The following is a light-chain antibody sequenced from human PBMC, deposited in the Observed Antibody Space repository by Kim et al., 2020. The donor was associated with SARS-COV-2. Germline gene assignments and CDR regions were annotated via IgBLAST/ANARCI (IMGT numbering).Light chain of an antibody. CDR1: SGNIASSY. V-gene: IGLV6-57*01. J-gene: IGLJ3*02. Sequence: NSMLTQPHSVSESPGKTVTISCTRSSGNIASSYVQWYQQRPGSSPTTLIYEDNQRTPGVPERFSGSVDSSSNSASLTISGLQTDDEADYFCQYYDDFNRVFGGGTKLTVL. CDR3: QYYDDFNRV. CDR2: EDN.